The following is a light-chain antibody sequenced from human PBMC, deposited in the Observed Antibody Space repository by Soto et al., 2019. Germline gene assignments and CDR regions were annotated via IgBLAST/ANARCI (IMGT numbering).Light chain of an antibody. CDR2: DVT. CDR3: GSYTITSTLMI. CDR1: PSDIGAYNY. Sequence: QLVLTQPASVSGSPGQSITISCSGTPSDIGAYNYVSWYQHLPGKAPEVIIYDVTNRPSGVSSRFSGSKSGTTASLTISGLQAEDEANYYCGSYTITSTLMIFGGGTQLTVL. V-gene: IGLV2-14*03. J-gene: IGLJ2*01.